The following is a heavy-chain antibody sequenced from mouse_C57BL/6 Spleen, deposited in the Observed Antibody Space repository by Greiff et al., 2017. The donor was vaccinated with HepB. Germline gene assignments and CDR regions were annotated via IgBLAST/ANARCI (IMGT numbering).Heavy chain of an antibody. J-gene: IGHJ4*01. V-gene: IGHV1-52*01. CDR3: ARDRGNRAQDYAMDY. D-gene: IGHD2-1*01. CDR2: IDPSDSET. Sequence: QVQLKESGAELVRPGSSVKLSCKASGYTFTSYWMHWVKQRPIQGLEWIGNIDPSDSETHYNQKFKDKATLTVDKSSSTAYMQLSSLTSEDSAVYYCARDRGNRAQDYAMDYWGQGTSVTVSS. CDR1: GYTFTSYW.